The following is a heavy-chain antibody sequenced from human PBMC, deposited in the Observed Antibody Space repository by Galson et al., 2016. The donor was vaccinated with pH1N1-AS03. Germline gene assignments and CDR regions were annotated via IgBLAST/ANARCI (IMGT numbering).Heavy chain of an antibody. Sequence: SLRLSCAASRFTFSNYGMHWVRQAPGKGLEWVAVVSYDGVNQYYTDSVQGRFAISRDNSKNTLYLQLNSLRVEDTALYYCARDQGIFLGSLDSWGQGTLVTVSS. J-gene: IGHJ4*02. CDR1: RFTFSNYG. D-gene: IGHD3-3*02. V-gene: IGHV3-30*03. CDR2: VSYDGVNQ. CDR3: ARDQGIFLGSLDS.